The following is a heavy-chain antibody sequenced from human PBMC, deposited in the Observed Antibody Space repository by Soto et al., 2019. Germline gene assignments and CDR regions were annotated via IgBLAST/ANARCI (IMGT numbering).Heavy chain of an antibody. V-gene: IGHV4-59*01. CDR3: ARFDFNYYSMDV. CDR1: GDSFISIP. D-gene: IGHD3-9*01. Sequence: SETLSLTCTVSGDSFISIPWSWVRQPPGKGLEWIGYTFYGGATYYNPSLRRRALISIDTSENQFSLRLSSVNAADSAVYFCARFDFNYYSMDVWGQGTTVT. J-gene: IGHJ6*02. CDR2: TFYGGAT.